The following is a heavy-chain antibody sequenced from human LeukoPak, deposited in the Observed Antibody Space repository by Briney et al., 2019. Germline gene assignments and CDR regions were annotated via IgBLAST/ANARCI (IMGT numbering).Heavy chain of an antibody. CDR2: IYSGGST. J-gene: IGHJ4*02. CDR1: GFTVSSNY. Sequence: GGSLRLSCVASGFTVSSNYMSWVRQAPGKGLEWVSVIYSGGSTYYADSVKGRFTISRDNSKNTLYLQMNSLRAEDTAVYYCARVRGIPPYYWGQGTLVTVSS. D-gene: IGHD3-10*01. V-gene: IGHV3-53*01. CDR3: ARVRGIPPYY.